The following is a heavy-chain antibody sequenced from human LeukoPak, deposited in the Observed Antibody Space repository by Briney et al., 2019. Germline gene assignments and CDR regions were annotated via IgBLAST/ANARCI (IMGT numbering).Heavy chain of an antibody. D-gene: IGHD4-17*01. CDR1: GFSFRNHA. CDR2: ISDSGGAT. Sequence: GGSLRLSCAASGFSFRNHAMSWVRQAPGKGLEWVSSISDSGGATYYADSVKGRFTISRDNSRNTLYLQLNSLGADDTAVYYCAKIAPWGAVTTTDGFDYWGQGTLVTVSS. CDR3: AKIAPWGAVTTTDGFDY. V-gene: IGHV3-23*01. J-gene: IGHJ4*02.